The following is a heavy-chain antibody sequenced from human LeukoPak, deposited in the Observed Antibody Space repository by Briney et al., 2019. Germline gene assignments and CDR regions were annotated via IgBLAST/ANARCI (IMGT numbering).Heavy chain of an antibody. D-gene: IGHD4-17*01. V-gene: IGHV1-24*01. Sequence: ASVKVSCKVSGYTLTELSMHWVRQAPGKGLEWMGGFDPEDGETIYAQKFQGRVTMTEDTSTDTAYMELSSLRSEDTAVYYCATSPRYGDQPVLPRYYFDYWGQGTLVTVSS. J-gene: IGHJ4*02. CDR3: ATSPRYGDQPVLPRYYFDY. CDR1: GYTLTELS. CDR2: FDPEDGET.